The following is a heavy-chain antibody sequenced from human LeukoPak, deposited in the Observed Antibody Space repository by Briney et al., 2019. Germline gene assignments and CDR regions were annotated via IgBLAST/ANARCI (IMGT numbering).Heavy chain of an antibody. Sequence: PSETLSLTCTVSGGSISSSSYYWGWIRQPPGKGLEWIGSIYYSGSTYYNPSLKSRVTISVDTSKNQFSLKLSSVTAADTAVYYCASPMFGSGSYLYAFDIWGQGTMVTVSS. CDR3: ASPMFGSGSYLYAFDI. V-gene: IGHV4-39*01. CDR1: GGSISSSSYY. CDR2: IYYSGST. D-gene: IGHD3-10*01. J-gene: IGHJ3*02.